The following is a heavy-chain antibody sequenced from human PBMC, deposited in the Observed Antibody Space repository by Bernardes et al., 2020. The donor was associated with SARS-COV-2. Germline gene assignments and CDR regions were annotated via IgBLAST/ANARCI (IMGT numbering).Heavy chain of an antibody. V-gene: IGHV1-2*04. J-gene: IGHJ3*02. D-gene: IGHD2-15*01. CDR3: ARSPTDYCSGGSCYRDAFDI. CDR2: INPNSGGT. Sequence: ASVKVSCKASGYTFTGYYMHWVRQAPGQGLEWMGWINPNSGGTNYAQKLQGWVTMTRDTSISTAYMELSRLRSDDTAVYYCARSPTDYCSGGSCYRDAFDIWGQGTIVTVSS. CDR1: GYTFTGYY.